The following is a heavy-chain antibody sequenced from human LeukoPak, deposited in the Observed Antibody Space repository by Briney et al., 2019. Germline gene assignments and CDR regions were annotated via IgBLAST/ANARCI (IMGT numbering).Heavy chain of an antibody. CDR3: ARESCRGGSCHSDL. J-gene: IGHJ4*02. CDR2: ISTTWTNSK. Sequence: GGSLRLSCAASGFTFSSHSMNWVRQAPGKGLEWVSYISTTWTNSKYYADFVKGRFSISRDNAKNSLYLHMNSLKGEDTAVYYCARESCRGGSCHSDLWGQGTLVTVSS. V-gene: IGHV3-48*04. CDR1: GFTFSSHS. D-gene: IGHD2-15*01.